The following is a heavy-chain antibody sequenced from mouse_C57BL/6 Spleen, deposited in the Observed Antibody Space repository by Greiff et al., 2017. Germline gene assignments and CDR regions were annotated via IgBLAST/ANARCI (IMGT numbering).Heavy chain of an antibody. V-gene: IGHV1-72*01. CDR3: AREGVYYGIGWYFDV. J-gene: IGHJ1*03. D-gene: IGHD1-1*01. CDR2: IDPNSGGT. Sequence: QVQLQQSGAELVKPGASVKLSCKASGYTFTSYWMHWVKQRPGRGLEWIGRIDPNSGGTKYNEKVTSKATLTVDKPSSTAYMQRSSLTSEDSAVYYCAREGVYYGIGWYFDVWGTGTTVTVSS. CDR1: GYTFTSYW.